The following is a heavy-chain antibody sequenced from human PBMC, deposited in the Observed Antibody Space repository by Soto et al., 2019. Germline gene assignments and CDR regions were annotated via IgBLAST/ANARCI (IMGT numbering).Heavy chain of an antibody. V-gene: IGHV4-34*01. J-gene: IGHJ5*02. CDR3: ASGNAVPAAIKSNWFDP. Sequence: SETLSLTCAVYGGSFSGYYWSWIRQPPGKGLEWIGEINHSGSTNYNPSLKSRVTISVDTSKNQFSLKLSSVTAADTAVYYCASGNAVPAAIKSNWFDPWGQGTLVTVSS. D-gene: IGHD2-2*02. CDR2: INHSGST. CDR1: GGSFSGYY.